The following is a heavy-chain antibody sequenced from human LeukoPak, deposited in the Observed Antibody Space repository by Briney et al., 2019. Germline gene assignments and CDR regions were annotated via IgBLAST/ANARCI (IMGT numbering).Heavy chain of an antibody. V-gene: IGHV4-39*01. CDR3: ARHGGAAAAIDY. Sequence: SETLSLTCTVSGGFVSSSSYYWGWIRQPPGEGLRWIGSIYYSGTTYYIPSLKSRITISVDTSKNQFSLKLNSVTAADTAVYYCARHGGAAAAIDYWGQGTLVTVSS. CDR1: GGFVSSSSYY. J-gene: IGHJ4*02. CDR2: IYYSGTT. D-gene: IGHD6-13*01.